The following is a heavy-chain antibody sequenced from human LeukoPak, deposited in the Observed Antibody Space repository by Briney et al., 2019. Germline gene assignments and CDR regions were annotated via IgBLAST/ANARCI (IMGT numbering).Heavy chain of an antibody. CDR2: IIPILGTS. D-gene: IGHD3-3*01. Sequence: SVKVSCKASGVTFSNSTLNWVRQAPGQGLEWMGRIIPILGTSNYAPKFRDRVSITADTSTSTAYLEMSSLASDDTALYYCARGSYFDVLSGFYYSHMDVWGEGTTVTVS. CDR3: ARGSYFDVLSGFYYSHMDV. CDR1: GVTFSNST. J-gene: IGHJ6*03. V-gene: IGHV1-69*08.